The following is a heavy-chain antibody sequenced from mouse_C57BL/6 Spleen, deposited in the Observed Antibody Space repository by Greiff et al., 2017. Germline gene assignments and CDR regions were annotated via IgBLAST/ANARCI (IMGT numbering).Heavy chain of an antibody. D-gene: IGHD1-1*01. J-gene: IGHJ1*03. CDR1: GYTFTDYN. CDR2: INPNNGGT. V-gene: IGHV1-18*01. Sequence: EVKVVESGPELVKPGASVKIPCKASGYTFTDYNMDWVKQSHGKSLEWIGDINPNNGGTIYNQKFKGKATLTVDKSSSTAYMELRSLTSEDTAVYYCARKPNYYGSSYYWYFDVWGTGTTVTVSS. CDR3: ARKPNYYGSSYYWYFDV.